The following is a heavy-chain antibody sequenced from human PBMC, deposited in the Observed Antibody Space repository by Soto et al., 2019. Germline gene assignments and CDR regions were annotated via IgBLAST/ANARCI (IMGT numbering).Heavy chain of an antibody. CDR2: IYYSGST. CDR3: ARAPDDYGRWFDP. V-gene: IGHV4-30-4*01. CDR1: GGSISSGDYY. Sequence: SETLSLTCTVSGGSISSGDYYWSWIRQPPEKGLEWIGYIYYSGSTYYNPSLKSRVTISVDTSKNQFSLKLSSVTAADTAVYYCARAPDDYGRWFDPWGQGTLVTVSS. J-gene: IGHJ5*02. D-gene: IGHD4-17*01.